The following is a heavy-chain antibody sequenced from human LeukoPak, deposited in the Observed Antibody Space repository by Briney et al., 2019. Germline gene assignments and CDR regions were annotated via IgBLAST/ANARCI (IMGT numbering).Heavy chain of an antibody. CDR2: INHSGST. V-gene: IGHV4-34*01. CDR3: ARLGTVLRYFYWFDP. CDR1: GGSFSGYY. D-gene: IGHD3-9*01. J-gene: IGHJ5*02. Sequence: PSETLSLTCAVYGGSFSGYYWSWIRQPPGKGLERIGEINHSGSTNYNPSLKSRVTISVDTSKNQFSLKLSSVTAADTAVYYCARLGTVLRYFYWFDPWGQGTLVTVSS.